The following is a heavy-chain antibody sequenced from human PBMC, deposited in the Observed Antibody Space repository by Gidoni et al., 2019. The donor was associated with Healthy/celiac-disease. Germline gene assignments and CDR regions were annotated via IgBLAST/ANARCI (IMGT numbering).Heavy chain of an antibody. CDR1: GYTFTSYA. J-gene: IGHJ5*02. Sequence: QVQLVQSGAEVKKPGASVKVSCKASGYTFTSYAMHWVRQAPGQRLEWMGWINAGNGNTKYSQKFQGRVTITRDTSASTAYMELSSLRSEDTAVYYCARETSDSSGYYYVGWFDPWGQGTLVTVSS. CDR2: INAGNGNT. V-gene: IGHV1-3*01. D-gene: IGHD3-22*01. CDR3: ARETSDSSGYYYVGWFDP.